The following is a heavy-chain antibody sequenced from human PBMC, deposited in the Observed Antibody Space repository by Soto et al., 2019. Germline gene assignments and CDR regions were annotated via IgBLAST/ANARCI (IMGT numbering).Heavy chain of an antibody. D-gene: IGHD1-7*01. V-gene: IGHV3-74*01. J-gene: IGHJ3*01. CDR2: ISVDGRST. CDR1: EFTFRSYW. Sequence: GGSLRLSCAASEFTFRSYWMHWVRQSPGKGLVWVSRISVDGRSTNYADSVKGRFTISRDNAKNTVYLQGDSLRAEDTAVYYCARSLPGTYGAFDLWGQGTMVTVSS. CDR3: ARSLPGTYGAFDL.